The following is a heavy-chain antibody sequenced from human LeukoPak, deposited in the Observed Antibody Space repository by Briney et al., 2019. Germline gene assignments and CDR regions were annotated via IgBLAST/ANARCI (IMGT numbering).Heavy chain of an antibody. J-gene: IGHJ4*02. V-gene: IGHV3-21*01. Sequence: GSLRLSCAASGFTFSTYSMNWVRQAPGKGLEWVSSISSSSSYIYYADSMKGRFTISRDNAKNSLYLQMNSLRAEDTAVYYCVRSPSIVVVIATQTGDYWGQGTLVIVSS. D-gene: IGHD2-21*01. CDR2: ISSSSSYI. CDR3: VRSPSIVVVIATQTGDY. CDR1: GFTFSTYS.